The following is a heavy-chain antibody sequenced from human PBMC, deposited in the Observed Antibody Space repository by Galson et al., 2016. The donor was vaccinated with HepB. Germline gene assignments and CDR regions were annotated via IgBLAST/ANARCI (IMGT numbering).Heavy chain of an antibody. D-gene: IGHD2-21*01. V-gene: IGHV3-7*01. CDR1: GFTFTNYW. CDR2: INQDANEK. J-gene: IGHJ4*02. CDR3: ARDATRGGDFDY. Sequence: SLRLSCAASGFTFTNYWMSWVLQAPGKGLEWVAQINQDANEKYYVDSVKGRFTISRGNAKNSLYLQMNSLRAEDTAVYYCARDATRGGDFDYWAQGTLVIVSS.